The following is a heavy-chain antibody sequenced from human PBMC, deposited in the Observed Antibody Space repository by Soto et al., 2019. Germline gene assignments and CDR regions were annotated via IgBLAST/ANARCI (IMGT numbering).Heavy chain of an antibody. CDR1: GFTFSSYG. V-gene: IGHV3-30*18. CDR3: AKALIPHSSSWYNEDERDY. Sequence: QVQLVESGGGVVQPGRSPRLSCAASGFTFSSYGMHWVRQAPGKGLEWVAVISYDGSNKYYADSVKGRFTISRDNSKNTLYLQMNSLRAEDTAVYYCAKALIPHSSSWYNEDERDYWGQGTLVTVSS. J-gene: IGHJ4*02. D-gene: IGHD6-13*01. CDR2: ISYDGSNK.